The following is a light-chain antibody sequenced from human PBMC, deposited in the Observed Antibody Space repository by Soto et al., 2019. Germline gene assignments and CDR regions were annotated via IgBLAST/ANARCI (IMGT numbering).Light chain of an antibody. CDR1: QSVGRNY. CDR2: GAS. V-gene: IGKV3-20*01. Sequence: EIVLTQSPGTLSLSPGERATLSCRASQSVGRNYLAWYQQKPGQAPRLLIYGASSRATGIPARFSGGGSATDFTRTVSRLEPEEFAVYDCQQYASSPLTFGGGTRVDIK. J-gene: IGKJ4*01. CDR3: QQYASSPLT.